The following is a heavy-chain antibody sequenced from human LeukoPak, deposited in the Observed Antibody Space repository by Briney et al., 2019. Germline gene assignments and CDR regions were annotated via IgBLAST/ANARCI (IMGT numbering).Heavy chain of an antibody. CDR2: IKKKSDGGTT. CDR1: GFTFSNAW. D-gene: IGHD6-19*01. V-gene: IGHV3-15*01. Sequence: GGSLRLSGAASGFTFSNAWMTWCGQAPGKGREWVGHIKKKSDGGTTDYAAPVKGRFPISRDDSKDTLYLQMNSLKTEDTAVYFCTTVRPWLAQALGYWGQGTQVTVSS. J-gene: IGHJ4*02. CDR3: TTVRPWLAQALGY.